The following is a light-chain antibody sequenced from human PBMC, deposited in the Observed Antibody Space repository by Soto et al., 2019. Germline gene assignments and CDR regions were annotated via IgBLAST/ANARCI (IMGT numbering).Light chain of an antibody. Sequence: DIQMTQSPSTLSASVGDRVTITCRASQSIRNWLAWYQQKPGKVPKLLIYDASSLESGVPSRFSGSGSGTEFTLTISSLQPDDFATYYCQQYNSYSTFGQGTKVDI. CDR1: QSIRNW. V-gene: IGKV1-5*01. CDR2: DAS. CDR3: QQYNSYST. J-gene: IGKJ1*01.